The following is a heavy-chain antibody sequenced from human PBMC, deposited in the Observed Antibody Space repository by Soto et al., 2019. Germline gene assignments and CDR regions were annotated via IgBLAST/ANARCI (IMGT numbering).Heavy chain of an antibody. J-gene: IGHJ5*02. Sequence: PSETLSLTCAVYGGSFSGYYWSWIRQPPGKGLEWIGEINHSGSTNYNPSLKSRVTISVDTSKNQFSLKLSSVTAADTAVYYCARDMVRGVRFWFDPWGQGTLVTVSS. CDR3: ARDMVRGVRFWFDP. CDR2: INHSGST. V-gene: IGHV4-34*01. CDR1: GGSFSGYY. D-gene: IGHD3-10*01.